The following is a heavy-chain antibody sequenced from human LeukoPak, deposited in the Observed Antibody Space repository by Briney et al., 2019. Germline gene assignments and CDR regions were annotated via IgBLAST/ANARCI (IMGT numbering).Heavy chain of an antibody. D-gene: IGHD2-21*02. CDR1: GFTFDDYA. CDR3: AKDTTYCGGDCYTRLTGFDY. CDR2: ISWNSGSI. V-gene: IGHV3-9*01. J-gene: IGHJ4*02. Sequence: GGSLRLSCAASGFTFDDYAMHWVWQAPGKGLEWVSGISWNSGSIGYADSVKGRFTISRDNAKNSLYLQMNSLRAEDTALYYCAKDTTYCGGDCYTRLTGFDYWGQGTLVTVSS.